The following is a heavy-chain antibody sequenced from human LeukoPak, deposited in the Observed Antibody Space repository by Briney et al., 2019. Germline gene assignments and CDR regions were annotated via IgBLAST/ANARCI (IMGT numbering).Heavy chain of an antibody. CDR1: GFTFSSYG. CDR3: AKATTVVTPCDY. CDR2: ISYDGSNK. V-gene: IGHV3-30*18. J-gene: IGHJ4*02. Sequence: PGRSLRPSCAASGFTFSSYGMHWVRQAPGKGLEWVAVISYDGSNKYYADSVKGRFTIARDNSKNTLYLQMNSLRAEDTAAYYCAKATTVVTPCDYWGQGTLVTVSS. D-gene: IGHD4-23*01.